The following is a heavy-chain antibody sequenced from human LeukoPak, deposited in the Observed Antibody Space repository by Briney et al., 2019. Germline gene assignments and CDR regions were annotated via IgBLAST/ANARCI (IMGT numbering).Heavy chain of an antibody. CDR1: GYTFTSYD. Sequence: ASVKVSCKASGYTFTSYDINWVRQATGQGLEWMGWMNPNSGNTGYAQKFQGRVTITRNTSISTAYMELSSLRSEDTAVYCCASYFGNGDAFDIWGQGTMVTVSS. CDR3: ASYFGNGDAFDI. V-gene: IGHV1-8*03. J-gene: IGHJ3*02. CDR2: MNPNSGNT. D-gene: IGHD1-1*01.